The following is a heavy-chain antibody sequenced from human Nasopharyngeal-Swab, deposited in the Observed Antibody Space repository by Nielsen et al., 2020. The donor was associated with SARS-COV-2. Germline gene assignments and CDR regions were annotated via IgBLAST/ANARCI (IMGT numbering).Heavy chain of an antibody. J-gene: IGHJ6*02. CDR2: ISYDGNYK. V-gene: IGHV3-30*18. CDR1: GFTFSNYA. CDR3: AKEDLSGYDSTSYYGMDV. D-gene: IGHD5-12*01. Sequence: SGFTFSNYAMHWVRQAPGKELEWMAVISYDGNYKYYADSVKGRFTISRDNSKNTVFLQMNSLRAEDTAVYYCAKEDLSGYDSTSYYGMDVWGQGTTVTVS.